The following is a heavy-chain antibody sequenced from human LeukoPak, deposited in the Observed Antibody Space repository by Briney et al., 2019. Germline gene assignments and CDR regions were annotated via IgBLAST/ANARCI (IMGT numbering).Heavy chain of an antibody. V-gene: IGHV3-23*01. Sequence: GGSLRLSCVASGFTFRNYGMNWVRQAPGKGLEWVSGISPGGDTPYYADSVRGRFTISRDNSKNTLYLQMNSLRAEDTAVYYCAKRVVVAAMYYYYYYMDVWGKGTTVTISS. CDR2: ISPGGDTP. CDR3: AKRVVVAAMYYYYYYMDV. J-gene: IGHJ6*03. CDR1: GFTFRNYG. D-gene: IGHD2-15*01.